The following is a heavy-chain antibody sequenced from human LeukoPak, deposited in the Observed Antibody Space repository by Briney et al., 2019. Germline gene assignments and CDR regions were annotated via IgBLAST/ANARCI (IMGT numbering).Heavy chain of an antibody. CDR3: VRRAYCSGGSCYSDY. J-gene: IGHJ4*02. V-gene: IGHV3-74*01. CDR2: INNDGSNT. D-gene: IGHD2-15*01. Sequence: GGSLRLSCAASGFTFSSYWMHWVRQAPGKGLVWVSRINNDGSNTNYADSVKGRFTISRDNAKKTLYLQMNSLRAEDTAVYYCVRRAYCSGGSCYSDYWGQGTLVTVSS. CDR1: GFTFSSYW.